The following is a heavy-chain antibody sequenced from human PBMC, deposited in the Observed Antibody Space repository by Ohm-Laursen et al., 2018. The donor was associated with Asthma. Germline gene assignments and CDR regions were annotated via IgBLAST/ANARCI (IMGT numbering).Heavy chain of an antibody. CDR2: INTNTGNP. J-gene: IGHJ5*02. D-gene: IGHD1-1*01. CDR1: GYTFTTYP. Sequence: ASVKVSCKASGYTFTTYPLHWVRQAPGRGLEYMGWINTNTGNPTYAQGFTGRFLFSLDTSVTTAYLQISSLKAEDTAFYYCARGRTLDPWGQGTLVTVSS. CDR3: ARGRTLDP. V-gene: IGHV7-4-1*02.